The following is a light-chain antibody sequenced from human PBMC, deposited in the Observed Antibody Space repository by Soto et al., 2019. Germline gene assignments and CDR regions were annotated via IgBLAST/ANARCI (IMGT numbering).Light chain of an antibody. V-gene: IGLV1-40*01. Sequence: QSVLTQPPSVSGAPGQRVTISCTGSSSNIGAGYDVHWYQQLPGTAPKLLIYGNSNRPSGVPDRFSGSKSGTSASLAITGLQAEVEADYYCQSYDSSLSDLFGGGTKLTVL. CDR1: SSNIGAGYD. J-gene: IGLJ3*02. CDR3: QSYDSSLSDL. CDR2: GNS.